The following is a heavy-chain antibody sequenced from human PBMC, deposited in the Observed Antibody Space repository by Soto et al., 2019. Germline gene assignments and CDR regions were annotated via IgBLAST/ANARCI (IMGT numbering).Heavy chain of an antibody. D-gene: IGHD2-21*02. J-gene: IGHJ6*02. V-gene: IGHV1-69*02. CDR2: IIPILDIA. CDR1: GGTFRSYT. Sequence: QVQLVQSGAEVKKPGSSVKVSCKASGGTFRSYTISWVRQAPGQGLEWMGRIIPILDIADHAPKFQGRVAITADKSSSTAYLQLSTLRSVDTAVYDCARSTQTGVTDRDYYGIAVRGLSATV. CDR3: ARSTQTGVTDRDYYGIAV.